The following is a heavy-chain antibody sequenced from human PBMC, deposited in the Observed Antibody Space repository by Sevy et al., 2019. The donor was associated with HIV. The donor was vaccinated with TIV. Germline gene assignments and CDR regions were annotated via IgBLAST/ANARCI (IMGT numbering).Heavy chain of an antibody. V-gene: IGHV3-49*03. CDR2: IRSKAYGATT. CDR3: TRATYYYDSGSYYGMDV. CDR1: GFNLGDYV. D-gene: IGHD3-10*01. Sequence: GGSLRLSCRAFGFNLGDYVMSWFRQAPGKGLSWVGFIRSKAYGATTEYAASVKGRVTISRDDSKGIAYLQMNSLKTEDTGRYYCTRATYYYDSGSYYGMDVWGQGTTVTVS. J-gene: IGHJ6*02.